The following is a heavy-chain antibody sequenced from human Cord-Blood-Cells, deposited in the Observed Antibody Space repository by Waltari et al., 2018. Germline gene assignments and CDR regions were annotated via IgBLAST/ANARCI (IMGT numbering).Heavy chain of an antibody. J-gene: IGHJ4*02. V-gene: IGHV4-34*01. CDR2: IHHSGST. Sequence: QVQLQQWGAGLLKPSETLSLTCALDGGSFSGYYWSWVRPPPGKGPEWIGEIHHSGSTNYNPSLKSRVTISVDTSKNQFSLKLSSVTAADTAVYYCARVNYYGSGSYTIDYWGQGTLVTVSS. CDR1: GGSFSGYY. CDR3: ARVNYYGSGSYTIDY. D-gene: IGHD3-10*01.